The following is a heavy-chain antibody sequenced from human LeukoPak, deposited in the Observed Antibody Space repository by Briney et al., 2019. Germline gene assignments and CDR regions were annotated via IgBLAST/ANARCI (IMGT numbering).Heavy chain of an antibody. D-gene: IGHD2/OR15-2a*01. CDR2: IKADGSGT. CDR3: ATWAFYHNLDV. Sequence: GGSLRLSCAASGFTIGPYAMYWVRQGPGGGLEWVSVIKADGSGTFYADSVRGRFTTSRDNSKNSLYLQMNSLTSEDTALYYCATWAFYHNLDVWGQGTTVIVSS. J-gene: IGHJ6*02. V-gene: IGHV3-43*02. CDR1: GFTIGPYA.